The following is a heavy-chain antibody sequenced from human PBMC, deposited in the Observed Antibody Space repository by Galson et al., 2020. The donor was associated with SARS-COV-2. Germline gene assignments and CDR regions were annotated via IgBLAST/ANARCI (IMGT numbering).Heavy chain of an antibody. V-gene: IGHV3-30*02. CDR2: IRNDGSKK. CDR1: GFTFSSYG. J-gene: IGHJ4*02. D-gene: IGHD6-6*01. CDR3: AILAGSSSGADY. Sequence: GESLKISCAASGFTFSSYGLHWVHQAPGKGLEWVTFIRNDGSKKYYADSVKGRFTISRDDSKNTLYLQMNSLRAEDTAVYYCAILAGSSSGADYWGQGTLVTVSS.